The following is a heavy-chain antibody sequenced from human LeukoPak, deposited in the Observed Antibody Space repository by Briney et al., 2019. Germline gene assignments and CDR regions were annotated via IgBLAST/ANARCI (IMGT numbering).Heavy chain of an antibody. V-gene: IGHV1-69*04. D-gene: IGHD3-10*01. J-gene: IGHJ6*02. Sequence: SVKVSCKASGGTFSSYAISWVRQAPGQGLEWTGRIIPILGIANYAQKFQGRVTITADKSTSTAYMELSSLRSEDTAVYYCARADGSGSYFVDYYYGMDVWGQGTTVTVSS. CDR2: IIPILGIA. CDR1: GGTFSSYA. CDR3: ARADGSGSYFVDYYYGMDV.